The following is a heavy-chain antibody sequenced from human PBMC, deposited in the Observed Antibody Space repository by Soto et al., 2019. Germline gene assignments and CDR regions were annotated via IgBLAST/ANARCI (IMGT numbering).Heavy chain of an antibody. CDR3: AKALGELSPESYDY. Sequence: QVQLVESGGGVVQPGRSLRLSCAASGFTFSSYAMHWVRQAPGKGLEWVAVISYDGSDKYYADSVKGRFTISRDNSKNTLNRQMNSLRDDDTAVYYCAKALGELSPESYDYWGQGTLITVSS. D-gene: IGHD3-16*02. CDR2: ISYDGSDK. CDR1: GFTFSSYA. J-gene: IGHJ4*02. V-gene: IGHV3-30*18.